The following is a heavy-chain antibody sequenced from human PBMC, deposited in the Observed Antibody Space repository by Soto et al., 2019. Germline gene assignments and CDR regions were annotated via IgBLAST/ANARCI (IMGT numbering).Heavy chain of an antibody. CDR1: GGSISSSSYY. D-gene: IGHD6-19*01. V-gene: IGHV4-39*01. CDR3: ARHQARLGFDY. CDR2: IYYSGST. J-gene: IGHJ4*02. Sequence: PSETLSLTCTVSGGSISSSSYYWGWSRQPTGKSLEWIGIIYYSGSTYYNPSLKSRVTISVDTSKNQFSLKLSSVTAADTAVYYCARHQARLGFDYWGQGTLVTVSS.